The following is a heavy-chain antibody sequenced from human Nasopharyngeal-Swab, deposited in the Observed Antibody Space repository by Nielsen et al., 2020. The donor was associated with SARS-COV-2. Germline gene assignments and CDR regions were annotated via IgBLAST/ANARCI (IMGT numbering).Heavy chain of an antibody. J-gene: IGHJ3*02. CDR3: AKGGDDYNYGPDAFDI. V-gene: IGHV3-30*18. CDR1: GFTFSSYS. Sequence: GGSLRLSCAVSGFTFSSYSMHWVRQAPGKGLEWVAVIPYDGSNKYYADSVKGRFTISRDNSKNTLYLQMNSLRAEDTAVYYCAKGGDDYNYGPDAFDIWGQGTMVTVSS. CDR2: IPYDGSNK. D-gene: IGHD5-24*01.